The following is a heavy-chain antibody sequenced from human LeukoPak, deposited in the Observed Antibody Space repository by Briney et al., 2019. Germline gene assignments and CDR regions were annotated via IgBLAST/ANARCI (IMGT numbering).Heavy chain of an antibody. CDR3: ARVDLDYYGSGSAIDY. CDR2: ITVYNNKT. V-gene: IGHV1-18*01. D-gene: IGHD3-10*01. J-gene: IGHJ4*02. CDR1: GYSFSAYT. Sequence: ASVKVSCKASGYSFSAYTVSWVRQAPGQGLEWMALITVYNNKTDYAQKFEGRVTITADESTSTAYMELSSLRSEDTAVYYCARVDLDYYGSGSAIDYWGQGTLVTVSS.